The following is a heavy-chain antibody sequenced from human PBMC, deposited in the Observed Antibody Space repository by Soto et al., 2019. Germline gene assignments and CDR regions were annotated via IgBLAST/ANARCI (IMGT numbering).Heavy chain of an antibody. CDR3: ATVGYCSGGSCYNWFGELPSRIDY. CDR2: IYYSGST. J-gene: IGHJ4*02. CDR1: GGSISSGGYY. D-gene: IGHD2-15*01. V-gene: IGHV4-31*03. Sequence: PSETLSLTCTVSGGSISSGGYYWSWIRQHPGKGLEWIGYIYYSGSTYYNPSLKSRVTISVDTSKNQFSLKLSSVTAADTAVYYCATVGYCSGGSCYNWFGELPSRIDYWGQRTLVTVSS.